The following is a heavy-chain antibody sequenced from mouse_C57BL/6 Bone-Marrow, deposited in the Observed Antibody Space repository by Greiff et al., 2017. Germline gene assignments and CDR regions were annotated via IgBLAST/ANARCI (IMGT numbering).Heavy chain of an antibody. CDR2: IYPTGGRT. CDR3: SRSGPLGRSFDY. J-gene: IGHJ2*01. D-gene: IGHD4-1*01. Sequence: QVQLQQPGAELVKPGASVKMSCKASGYTFTSYWITWVKQRPGQGLEWIGDIYPTGGRTNYNEKFKSKAILAVDTSSNTAYMQLSSLTSEDSAVFSTSRSGPLGRSFDYWGQGTTLTVSA. V-gene: IGHV1-55*01. CDR1: GYTFTSYW.